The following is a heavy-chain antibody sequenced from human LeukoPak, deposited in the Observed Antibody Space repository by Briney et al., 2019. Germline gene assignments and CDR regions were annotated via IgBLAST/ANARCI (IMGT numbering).Heavy chain of an antibody. V-gene: IGHV1-2*02. J-gene: IGHJ4*02. Sequence: ASVKVSCKASRYLFTGHNMLWVRQAPGQGLEWMGWINPNSGGTNYAQKFQGRVTMTRDTSISTAYMELSRLRSNDTAVYYCERAHCCRVYFDYWGQGTLVTVSS. CDR1: RYLFTGHN. D-gene: IGHD2-2*01. CDR2: INPNSGGT. CDR3: ERAHCCRVYFDY.